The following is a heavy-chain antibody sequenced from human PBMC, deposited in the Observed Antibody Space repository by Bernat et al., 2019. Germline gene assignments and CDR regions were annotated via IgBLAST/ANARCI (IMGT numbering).Heavy chain of an antibody. CDR3: AKDQYDYVWGSYRK. CDR2: ISGGST. CDR1: GFTFSSSA. Sequence: EMQLLESGGGLVQPGGSLGLSCAASGFTFSSSAMSWVRQAPGKGLEWVSAISGGSTYYADSVKGRFTISRDNSKNTLYLQMNSLRAEDTAVYYCAKDQYDYVWGSYRKWGQGTLVTVSS. V-gene: IGHV3-23*01. D-gene: IGHD3-16*02. J-gene: IGHJ4*02.